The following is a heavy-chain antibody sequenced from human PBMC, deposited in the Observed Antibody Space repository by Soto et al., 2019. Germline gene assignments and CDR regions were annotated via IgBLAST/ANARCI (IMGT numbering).Heavy chain of an antibody. Sequence: PSETLSLTCVVSGTSISSTYWWTWVRQAPGKGLEWIGEMYHSGTTNYNPSLKSRVTISVDKSNNQFSLKLSSVTAADTAVYYCARDPSLYYYDSSGDAFDIWGQGTMVTVSS. V-gene: IGHV4-4*02. CDR1: GTSISSTYW. CDR3: ARDPSLYYYDSSGDAFDI. D-gene: IGHD3-22*01. CDR2: MYHSGTT. J-gene: IGHJ3*02.